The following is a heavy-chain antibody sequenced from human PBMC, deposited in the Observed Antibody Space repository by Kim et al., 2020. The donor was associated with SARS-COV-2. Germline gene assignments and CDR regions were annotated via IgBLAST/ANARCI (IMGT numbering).Heavy chain of an antibody. CDR1: GGSISSSNW. Sequence: SETLSLTCAVSGGSISSSNWWSWVRQPPGKGLEWIGEIYHSGSTNYNPSLKSRVTISVDKSKNQFSLKLSSVTAADTAVYYCARREDSSSWKYYYYYGMDVWGQGTTVTVSS. CDR2: IYHSGST. CDR3: ARREDSSSWKYYYYYGMDV. V-gene: IGHV4-4*02. D-gene: IGHD6-13*01. J-gene: IGHJ6*02.